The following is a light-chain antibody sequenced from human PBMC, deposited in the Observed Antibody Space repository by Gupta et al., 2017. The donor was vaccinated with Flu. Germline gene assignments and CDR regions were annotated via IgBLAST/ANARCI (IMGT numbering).Light chain of an antibody. CDR1: ALPKQF. V-gene: IGLV3-25*02. Sequence: LTQPPSVSVSPGQTARITCSGDALPKQFAYWYQQKPGQAPVLVIFNDSERPSGIPERFSGSTSGTKVTLTISGVQAEEEADYYCQAAETTETYLVFGGGTKLTVL. J-gene: IGLJ3*02. CDR3: QAAETTETYLV. CDR2: NDS.